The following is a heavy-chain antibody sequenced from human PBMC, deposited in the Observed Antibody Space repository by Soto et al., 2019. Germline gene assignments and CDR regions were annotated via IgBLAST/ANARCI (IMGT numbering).Heavy chain of an antibody. Sequence: QVQLVQSGAEVKKPGSSVKVSCKASVGTFSSYAISWVRQAPGQGLEWMGGILPIFGTADYAQKFQGRVTIAADESTSTAYMELSSLRSEDTAVYYCAQCLLGVNYYYGMDVWGQGTTVTVSS. CDR1: VGTFSSYA. V-gene: IGHV1-69*12. CDR2: ILPIFGTA. CDR3: AQCLLGVNYYYGMDV. D-gene: IGHD3-16*01. J-gene: IGHJ6*02.